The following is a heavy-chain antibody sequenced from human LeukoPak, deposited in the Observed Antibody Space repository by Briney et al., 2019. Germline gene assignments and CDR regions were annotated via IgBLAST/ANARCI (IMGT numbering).Heavy chain of an antibody. V-gene: IGHV3-11*04. Sequence: GGSLRLSCAASGFIFSDYYMTWIRQAPGKGLEWVSYISNSGSTIYYADSVKGRFTISRDNAKNSLYLQMNSLRAEDTAVYYCASRGDPPGYSFDYWGQGTLVTVSS. J-gene: IGHJ4*02. CDR2: ISNSGSTI. CDR3: ASRGDPPGYSFDY. CDR1: GFIFSDYY. D-gene: IGHD2-21*01.